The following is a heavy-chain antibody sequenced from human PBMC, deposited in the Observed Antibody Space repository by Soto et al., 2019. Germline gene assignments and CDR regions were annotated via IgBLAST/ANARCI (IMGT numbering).Heavy chain of an antibody. Sequence: SETLSLTCAVYGGSFSGYYWSWIRQPPGKGLEWIGEINHSGSTNYNPSLKSRVTISVDRSKNQFSLKLSSVAAADTAVYYCARNYDFWSGYYGYYYYGMDVWGQGTTVTASS. J-gene: IGHJ6*02. CDR1: GGSFSGYY. CDR2: INHSGST. V-gene: IGHV4-34*01. D-gene: IGHD3-3*01. CDR3: ARNYDFWSGYYGYYYYGMDV.